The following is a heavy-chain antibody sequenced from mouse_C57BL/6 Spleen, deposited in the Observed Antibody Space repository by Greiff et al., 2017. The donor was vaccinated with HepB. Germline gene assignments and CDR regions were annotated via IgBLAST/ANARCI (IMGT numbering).Heavy chain of an antibody. V-gene: IGHV5-17*01. Sequence: EVMLVESGGGLVKPGGSLKLSCAASGFTFSDYGMHWVRQAPEKGLEWVAYISSGSSTIYYADTVKGRFTISRDNAKNTLFLQMTSLRSEDTAMYYCARPRADAMDYWGQGTSVTVSS. CDR2: ISSGSSTI. CDR1: GFTFSDYG. J-gene: IGHJ4*01. CDR3: ARPRADAMDY.